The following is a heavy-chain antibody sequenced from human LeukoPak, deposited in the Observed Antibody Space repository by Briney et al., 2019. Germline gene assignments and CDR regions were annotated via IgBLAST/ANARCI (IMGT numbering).Heavy chain of an antibody. CDR2: IIPIFGTA. CDR3: ARDPDLMTTVTTGVWYFDL. Sequence: SVKVSCKASGGTFSSYAISWVRQAPGQGLEWMGGIIPIFGTANYAQKFQGRVTITADESTSTAYMELSSLRSEDTAVYYCARDPDLMTTVTTGVWYFDLWGRGTLVTVSS. D-gene: IGHD4-17*01. J-gene: IGHJ2*01. CDR1: GGTFSSYA. V-gene: IGHV1-69*13.